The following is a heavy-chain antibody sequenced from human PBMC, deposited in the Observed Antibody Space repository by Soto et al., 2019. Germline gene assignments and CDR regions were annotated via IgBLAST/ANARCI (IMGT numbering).Heavy chain of an antibody. CDR1: GYTFTGYY. CDR2: INPNSGGT. J-gene: IGHJ6*02. D-gene: IGHD2-2*02. Sequence: ASVKASFKASGYTFTGYYMHWVRQAPGQGLEWMGWINPNSGGTNYAQKFQGRVTMTRDTSISTAYMELSRLRSDDTAVYYCARGYCSSTSCYNSPYYYYGMDVWGQGTTVTVSS. V-gene: IGHV1-2*02. CDR3: ARGYCSSTSCYNSPYYYYGMDV.